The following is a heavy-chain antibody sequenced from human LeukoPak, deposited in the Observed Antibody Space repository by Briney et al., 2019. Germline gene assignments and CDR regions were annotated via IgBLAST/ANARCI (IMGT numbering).Heavy chain of an antibody. CDR2: IYYSGST. V-gene: IGHV4-59*01. D-gene: IGHD3-16*01. CDR1: GGSISSYY. CDR3: ARDSFGGVGFFDY. J-gene: IGHJ4*02. Sequence: TSETLSLTCTVSGGSISSYYWSWIRQPPGKGLEWIGYIYYSGSTNYNPSLKSRVTISVDTSKNPFSLKLSSVTAADTAVYYCARDSFGGVGFFDYWGQGTLVTVSS.